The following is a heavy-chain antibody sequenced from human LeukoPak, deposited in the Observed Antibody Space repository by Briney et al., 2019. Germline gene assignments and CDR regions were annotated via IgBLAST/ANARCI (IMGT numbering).Heavy chain of an antibody. D-gene: IGHD3-16*01. J-gene: IGHJ5*02. V-gene: IGHV1-8*01. CDR3: ARDRLMGYNWFDP. Sequence: GASVKVSCKASVYTFTSYDINWVRQATGQGLEWMGWMNPNSGNTGYAQKFQGRVTMTRNTSISTAYMELSSLRSEDTAVYYCARDRLMGYNWFDPWGQGTLVTVSS. CDR1: VYTFTSYD. CDR2: MNPNSGNT.